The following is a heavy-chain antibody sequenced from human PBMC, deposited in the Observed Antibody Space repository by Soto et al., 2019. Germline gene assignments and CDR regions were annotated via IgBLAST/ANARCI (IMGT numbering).Heavy chain of an antibody. CDR3: AKDLYGDYSRADP. Sequence: GGSLRLSCAASGFTFSSYAISWVRQAPGKGLEWVSAISGGGGSTYYADSVKGRFTISRDNSKNTLYLQMNSLRAEDTAVYYCAKDLYGDYSRADPWGQGTLVTVSS. V-gene: IGHV3-23*01. D-gene: IGHD4-17*01. CDR1: GFTFSSYA. CDR2: ISGGGGST. J-gene: IGHJ5*02.